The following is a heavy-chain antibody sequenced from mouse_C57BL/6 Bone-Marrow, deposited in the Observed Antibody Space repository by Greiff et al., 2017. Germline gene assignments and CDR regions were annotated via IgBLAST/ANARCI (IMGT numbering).Heavy chain of an antibody. J-gene: IGHJ3*01. V-gene: IGHV5-17*01. D-gene: IGHD1-1*01. CDR3: AIYGSSYEAWFAY. Sequence: EVQVVESGGGLVKPGGSLKISCAASGFTFSDYGMHWVRQAPEKGLEWVAYISSGSSVIYYAVTVKGRFTLSRDNANNTLFQQMTRLRSEDAARYYCAIYGSSYEAWFAYWGQGTLGTVAA. CDR2: ISSGSSVI. CDR1: GFTFSDYG.